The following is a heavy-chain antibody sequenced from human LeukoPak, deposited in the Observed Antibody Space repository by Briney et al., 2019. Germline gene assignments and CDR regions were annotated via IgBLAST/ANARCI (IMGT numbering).Heavy chain of an antibody. V-gene: IGHV3-30*18. Sequence: GGSLRLSCAASGFTFSSYGMHWVRQAPGKGLEWVAVISYDGSNKYYADSVKGRFTISRDNSKNTLYLQMNSLRAEDTAVYYCAKDFSGITIFGVVIDYWGQGTLVTVSS. J-gene: IGHJ4*02. CDR1: GFTFSSYG. CDR3: AKDFSGITIFGVVIDY. D-gene: IGHD3-3*01. CDR2: ISYDGSNK.